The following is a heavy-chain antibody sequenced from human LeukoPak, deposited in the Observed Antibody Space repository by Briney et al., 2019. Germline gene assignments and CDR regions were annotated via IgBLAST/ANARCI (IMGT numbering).Heavy chain of an antibody. Sequence: SETLSLTCSVSGGSFIKYYWSWIRQPPGKGLEWLGYIYSNGSTNFHPSLKSRLTISVDTSKNQISLKLTSVTVADTAVYYCARSGGGYTATILGYFFDYWGQGALVTVSS. CDR3: ARSGGGYTATILGYFFDY. CDR2: IYSNGST. V-gene: IGHV4-59*01. CDR1: GGSFIKYY. D-gene: IGHD5-18*01. J-gene: IGHJ4*02.